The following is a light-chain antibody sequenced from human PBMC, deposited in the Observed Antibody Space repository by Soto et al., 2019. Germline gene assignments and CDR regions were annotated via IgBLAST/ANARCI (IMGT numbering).Light chain of an antibody. Sequence: EIVLTHSPNTLSLSPWERATLSCRASQSVSSDYLVWYQQKPGQAPRLLIYGASSRATGIPDRFSGSGSGTDFTLTISRLEPEDVATYYCQKYNSAPISSGQGTRLEIK. CDR1: QSVSSDY. V-gene: IGKV3-20*01. CDR3: QKYNSAPIS. CDR2: GAS. J-gene: IGKJ5*01.